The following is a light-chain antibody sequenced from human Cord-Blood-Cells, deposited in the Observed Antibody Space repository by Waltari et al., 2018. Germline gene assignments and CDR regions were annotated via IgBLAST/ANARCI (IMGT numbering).Light chain of an antibody. J-gene: IGKJ2*01. V-gene: IGKV1-33*01. Sequence: DLQMTQSPCSLSASVGDRVTITCQASQDISNYLNWYQQKPGKPPKLLIYDASNLETGVPSRFSGSGSGTDFTVTISSLQPEDIATYYCQQYDNLPMYTFGQGTKLDIK. CDR3: QQYDNLPMYT. CDR2: DAS. CDR1: QDISNY.